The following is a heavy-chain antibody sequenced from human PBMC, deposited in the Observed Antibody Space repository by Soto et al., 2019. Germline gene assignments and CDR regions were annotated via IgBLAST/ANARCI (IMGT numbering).Heavy chain of an antibody. CDR1: GYSFTIYA. D-gene: IGHD3-22*01. CDR2: INAGNGNT. J-gene: IGHJ4*02. Sequence: ASVNVSCKASGYSFTIYAMHLVRQAPGQRLEWMGWINAGNGNTKYSQKFQGRVTITRDTSASTDYMELSSLRSEDTAVYYCARGSGYYYWDDYWGQGTLVTVSS. V-gene: IGHV1-3*01. CDR3: ARGSGYYYWDDY.